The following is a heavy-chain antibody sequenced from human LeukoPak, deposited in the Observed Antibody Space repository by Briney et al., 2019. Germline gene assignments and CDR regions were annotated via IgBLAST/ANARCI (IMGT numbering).Heavy chain of an antibody. D-gene: IGHD1-26*01. CDR2: LYYSGST. Sequence: PSETLSLTCTVSGGSISGYYWSWIRQSPGKGLEWIGYLYYSGSTNYNPSLKSRVTISVDTSKNQFSLKLSSVTAADTAVYYCARVGVGATRSDYYGMDVWGQGTTVTVSS. CDR3: ARVGVGATRSDYYGMDV. V-gene: IGHV4-59*08. CDR1: GGSISGYY. J-gene: IGHJ6*02.